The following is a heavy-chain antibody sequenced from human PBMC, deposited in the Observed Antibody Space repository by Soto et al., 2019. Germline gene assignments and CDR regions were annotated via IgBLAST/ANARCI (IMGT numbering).Heavy chain of an antibody. CDR1: GFTFSSYG. D-gene: IGHD2-15*01. V-gene: IGHV3-33*01. Sequence: QVQLVESGGGVVQPGRSLRLSCAASGFTFSSYGMHWVRQAPGKGLEWVAVIWYDGSNKYYADSVKGRFTISRDNSKNTLHLQMNSQRAEDTAVYYCARSGYCSGGSCPKISYGMDVWGQGTTVTVS. J-gene: IGHJ6*02. CDR3: ARSGYCSGGSCPKISYGMDV. CDR2: IWYDGSNK.